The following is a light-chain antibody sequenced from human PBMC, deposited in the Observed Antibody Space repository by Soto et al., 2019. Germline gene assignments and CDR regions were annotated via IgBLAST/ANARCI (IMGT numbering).Light chain of an antibody. CDR2: VAS. J-gene: IGKJ4*01. V-gene: IGKV3-11*01. CDR3: QQRIVGLT. CDR1: QSISTH. Sequence: EKVLKHSPAALSLTKRDRATLSCRASQSISTHLACYQQRPGHVVRLLNCVASQRATGISVRFSGSGSGTDFTLTINIQAADDIAVYCCQQRIVGLTFGGGSKVDIK.